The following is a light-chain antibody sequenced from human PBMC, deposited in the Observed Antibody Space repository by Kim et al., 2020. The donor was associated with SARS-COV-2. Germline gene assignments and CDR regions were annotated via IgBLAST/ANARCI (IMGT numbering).Light chain of an antibody. V-gene: IGKV1-12*01. CDR1: QGINRY. CDR2: AAS. Sequence: DIQMTQSPSSVSASVGDRVTISCRASQGINRYLAWYQHKPGKAPKLLIYAASSLQSGVPSRFSGSGSGTDFTLTISSLQPEDFATYYCQQANNFPYTFGQGTKLEIK. J-gene: IGKJ2*01. CDR3: QQANNFPYT.